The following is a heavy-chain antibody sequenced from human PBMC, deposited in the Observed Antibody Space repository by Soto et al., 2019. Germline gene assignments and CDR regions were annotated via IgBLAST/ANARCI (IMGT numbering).Heavy chain of an antibody. CDR1: GFTFSSYA. CDR3: AKGRYCSSTSCWYPYYYYGMDV. CDR2: ISGSGGST. V-gene: IGHV3-23*01. Sequence: PGGCLRLSCAASGFTFSSYAMSWVRQAPGKGLEWVSAISGSGGSTYYADSVKGRFTISRDNSKNTLYLQMTSLSAEDTAVYYCAKGRYCSSTSCWYPYYYYGMDVWGQGTTVTVSS. J-gene: IGHJ6*02. D-gene: IGHD2-2*01.